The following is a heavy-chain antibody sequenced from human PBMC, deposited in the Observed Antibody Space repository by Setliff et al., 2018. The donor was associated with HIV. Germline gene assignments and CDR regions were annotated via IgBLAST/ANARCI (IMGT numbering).Heavy chain of an antibody. CDR1: RGTFSSYA. CDR2: IIPSFGTA. V-gene: IGHV1-69*13. J-gene: IGHJ4*02. Sequence: SVKVSCKACRGTFSSYAISWVRQAPGQGMEWMGGIIPSFGTANYAQKFQGRVTINADESTSTAYMELSSLRSEDTAVYYCARRQRKVGGGVALDYWGQGTLVTVSS. CDR3: ARRQRKVGGGVALDY. D-gene: IGHD1-26*01.